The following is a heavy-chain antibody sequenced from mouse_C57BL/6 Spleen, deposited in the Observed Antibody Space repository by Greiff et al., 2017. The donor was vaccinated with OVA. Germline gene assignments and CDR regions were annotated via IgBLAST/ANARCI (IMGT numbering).Heavy chain of an antibody. CDR1: GFTFTDYY. CDR2: IRNKANGYTT. CDR3: ARLYYGYGYFDY. Sequence: EVKLMESGGGLVQPGGSLSLSCAASGFTFTDYYMSWVRQPPGKALEWLGFIRNKANGYTTEYSASVKGRFTISRDNSQSILYLQMNALRAEDSATYYCARLYYGYGYFDYWGQGTTLTVSS. J-gene: IGHJ2*01. D-gene: IGHD2-2*01. V-gene: IGHV7-3*01.